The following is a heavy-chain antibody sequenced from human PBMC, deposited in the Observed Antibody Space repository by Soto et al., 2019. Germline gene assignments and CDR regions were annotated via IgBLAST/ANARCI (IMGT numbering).Heavy chain of an antibody. CDR2: IYSGGST. CDR1: GFTVSSNY. V-gene: IGHV3-66*01. J-gene: IGHJ6*03. CDR3: ARVGITIAARRDYYYYMDV. Sequence: PGGSLRLSCAASGFTVSSNYMSWVRQAPGKGLEWVSVIYSGGSTYYADSVKGRFTISRDNSKNTLYLQMNSLRAEDTAVYYCARVGITIAARRDYYYYMDVWGKGTTVTVSS. D-gene: IGHD6-6*01.